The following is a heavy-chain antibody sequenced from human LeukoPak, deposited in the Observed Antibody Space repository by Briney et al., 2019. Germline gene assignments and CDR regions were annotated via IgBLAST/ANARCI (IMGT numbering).Heavy chain of an antibody. CDR1: GGSISSYY. J-gene: IGHJ4*02. Sequence: SETLSLTCTVSGGSISSYYWDWIRQPPGKGLEWIGYIYYSGSTNYNPSLKSRVTISVDTSKNQFSPKLSSVTAADTAVYYCARGADSSGYYSIFYFDYWGQGTLVTVSS. CDR3: ARGADSSGYYSIFYFDY. V-gene: IGHV4-59*01. CDR2: IYYSGST. D-gene: IGHD3-22*01.